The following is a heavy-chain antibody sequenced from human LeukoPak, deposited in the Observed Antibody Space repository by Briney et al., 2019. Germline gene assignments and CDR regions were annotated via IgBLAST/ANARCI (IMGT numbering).Heavy chain of an antibody. CDR1: GYTFTVYY. CDR3: ARFYVVPAATYYYYYGMDV. V-gene: IGHV1-2*06. CDR2: INPNSGGT. D-gene: IGHD2-2*01. Sequence: ASVKVSCKASGYTFTVYYMHWVRQAPGQGLEWMGRINPNSGGTNYAQKFQGRVTMTRDTSISTAYMELSRLRSDDTAVYYCARFYVVPAATYYYYYGMDVWGQGTTVTVSS. J-gene: IGHJ6*02.